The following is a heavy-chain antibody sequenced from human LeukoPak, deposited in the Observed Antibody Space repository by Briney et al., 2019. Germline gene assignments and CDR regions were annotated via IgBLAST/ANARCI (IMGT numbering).Heavy chain of an antibody. J-gene: IGHJ2*01. CDR1: GFTFSSYA. V-gene: IGHV3-23*01. D-gene: IGHD4-17*01. CDR3: TRVTSRYWYFDL. Sequence: GGSLRLSCAASGFTFSSYAINWVRQAPGKGLEWVSGVSGSGGTTYYADSVKGRFTISRHNSRNTLYLQMNSLRVEDTAVYFCTRVTSRYWYFDLWGRGTLVTVSS. CDR2: VSGSGGTT.